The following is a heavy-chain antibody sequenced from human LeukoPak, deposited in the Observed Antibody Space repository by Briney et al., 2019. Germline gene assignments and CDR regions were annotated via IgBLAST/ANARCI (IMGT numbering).Heavy chain of an antibody. V-gene: IGHV3-23*01. CDR1: GFTFSSYA. J-gene: IGHJ4*02. CDR2: ISGSGGST. D-gene: IGHD3-10*01. CDR3: AKGYTMVRGVITQMYYFDY. Sequence: PGGSLRLSCAASGFTFSSYAMSWVRQAPGKGLEWVSAISGSGGSTYYADSVKGRFTISRDNSKNTLYLQMNSLRAEDTAVYYCAKGYTMVRGVITQMYYFDYWGQGTLVTVSS.